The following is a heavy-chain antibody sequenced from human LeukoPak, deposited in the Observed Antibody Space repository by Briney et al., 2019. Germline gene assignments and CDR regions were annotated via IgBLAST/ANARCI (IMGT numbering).Heavy chain of an antibody. D-gene: IGHD3-10*01. CDR1: GGSFSGYY. CDR2: INHSGST. J-gene: IGHJ4*02. Sequence: SSETLSLTCAVYGGSFSGYYWSWIRQPPGKGLEWIGEINHSGSTNYNPSLKSRVTISVDTSKNQFSLKLSSVTAADTAVYYCARQSLRYYGSGSYPSDYWGQGTLVTVSS. V-gene: IGHV4-34*01. CDR3: ARQSLRYYGSGSYPSDY.